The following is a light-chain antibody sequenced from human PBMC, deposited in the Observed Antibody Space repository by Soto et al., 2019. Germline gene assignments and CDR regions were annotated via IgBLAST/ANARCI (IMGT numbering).Light chain of an antibody. J-gene: IGLJ1*01. CDR3: SSYTSSITYV. Sequence: QSALTQPASVSGSPGQSITISCTGTSSDVGGYNYVSWYQQHPGKAPKLMIYDVSNRPSGVSSRFSGSKSGNTASLTISGLQAEDDADYYCSSYTSSITYVFGTGTQLTVL. CDR1: SSDVGGYNY. V-gene: IGLV2-14*01. CDR2: DVS.